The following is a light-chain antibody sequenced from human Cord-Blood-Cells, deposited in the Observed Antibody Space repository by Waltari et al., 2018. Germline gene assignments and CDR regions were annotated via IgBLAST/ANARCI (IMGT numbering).Light chain of an antibody. V-gene: IGLV2-23*01. CDR3: CSYAGSSTWV. CDR1: ISDVGSFNL. Sequence: QSALPQPASVSGSPGQSLTIPCTGTISDVGSFNLVSWYQQHPGKAPNLMIYEGSKRPSGVSNRFSGSKSGNTASLTIAGLQAEDEADYYCCSYAGSSTWVFGGGTKLTVL. CDR2: EGS. J-gene: IGLJ3*02.